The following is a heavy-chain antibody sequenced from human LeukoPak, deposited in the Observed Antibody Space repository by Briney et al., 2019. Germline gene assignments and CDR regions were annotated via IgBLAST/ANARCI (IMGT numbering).Heavy chain of an antibody. CDR3: ARDLDYGDYAFDY. CDR2: ISSSSSYI. V-gene: IGHV3-21*01. D-gene: IGHD4-17*01. Sequence: GGSLRPSCAASGFTFSSYSMNWVRQAPGKGLGWVSSISSSSSYIYYADSVKGRFTISRDNAKNSLYLQMNSLRAEDTAVYYCARDLDYGDYAFDYWGQGTLVTVSS. CDR1: GFTFSSYS. J-gene: IGHJ4*02.